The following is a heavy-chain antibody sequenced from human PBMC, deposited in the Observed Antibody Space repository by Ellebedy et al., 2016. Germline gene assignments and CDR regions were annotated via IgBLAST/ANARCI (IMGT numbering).Heavy chain of an antibody. J-gene: IGHJ4*02. CDR1: GGTFSSYA. CDR2: IIPIFGTA. V-gene: IGHV1-69*13. CDR3: ARGRGKKYSSSWYGY. D-gene: IGHD6-13*01. Sequence: SVKVSCXASGGTFSSYAISWVRQAPGQGLEWMGGIIPIFGTANYAQKFQGRVTITADESTSTAYMELSSLRSEDAAVYYCARGRGKKYSSSWYGYWGQGTLVTVSS.